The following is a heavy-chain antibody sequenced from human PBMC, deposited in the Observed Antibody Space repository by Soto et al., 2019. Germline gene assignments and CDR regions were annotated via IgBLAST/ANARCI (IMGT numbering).Heavy chain of an antibody. CDR1: GGSISIFH. CDR3: VRTQKSDLSPYSVSFDY. Sequence: SETLSLTCTVSGGSISIFHWSWIRQPPGKGLEWIGYISYRGSTNYNPSLKSRVTISLDTSKNQFSVNLGSVTAADTAFYYCVRTQKSDLSPYSVSFDYWGQGSLVTVSS. V-gene: IGHV4-59*01. D-gene: IGHD2-15*01. CDR2: ISYRGST. J-gene: IGHJ4*02.